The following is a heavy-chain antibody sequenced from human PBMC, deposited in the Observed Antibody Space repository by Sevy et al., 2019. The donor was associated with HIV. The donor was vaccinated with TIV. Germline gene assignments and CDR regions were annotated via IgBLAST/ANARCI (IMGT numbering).Heavy chain of an antibody. CDR3: ASPVSAVTGGWTFDY. D-gene: IGHD4-4*01. V-gene: IGHV7-4-1*02. J-gene: IGHJ4*02. Sequence: AAVKVSCKASGYTFTTYGMNWVRQAPGQGLEWMGWINTNTGNPTYPQGFTGRFVFSLDTSVSTAYLQISSLTAEDTAVYYCASPVSAVTGGWTFDYWGQGTLVTVSS. CDR2: INTNTGNP. CDR1: GYTFTTYG.